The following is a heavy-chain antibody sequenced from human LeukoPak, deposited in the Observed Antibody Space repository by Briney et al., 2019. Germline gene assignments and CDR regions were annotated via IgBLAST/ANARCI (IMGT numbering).Heavy chain of an antibody. CDR2: ISAYNGNT. V-gene: IGHV1-18*01. J-gene: IGHJ4*02. CDR3: ARDGPLAITMVRGAHNY. D-gene: IGHD3-10*01. CDR1: GYTFTSYG. Sequence: ASVKVSCKASGYTFTSYGISWVRQAPGQGLEWMGWISAYNGNTNYAQKLQGRVTMTTDTSTSTAYMELRSLRSDDTAVYYCARDGPLAITMVRGAHNYWGQGALVTVSS.